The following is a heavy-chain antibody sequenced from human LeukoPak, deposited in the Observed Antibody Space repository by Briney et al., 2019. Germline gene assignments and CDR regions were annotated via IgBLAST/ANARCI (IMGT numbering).Heavy chain of an antibody. CDR2: IQREIDGGTT. D-gene: IGHD2-21*02. V-gene: IGHV3-15*01. CDR1: GFTFSDAW. Sequence: PGGSLRLSCEASGFTFSDAWMSWVRQAPGRGLEWVGRIQREIDGGTTDYAAPVKGRFTISRDDSKNTLCLQMNSLKIEDTAVYYCATELLSHFDYWSQGTLVTVSS. CDR3: ATELLSHFDY. J-gene: IGHJ4*02.